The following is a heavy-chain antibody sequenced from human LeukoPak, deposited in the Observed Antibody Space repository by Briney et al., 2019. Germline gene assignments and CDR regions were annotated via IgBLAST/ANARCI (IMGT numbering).Heavy chain of an antibody. D-gene: IGHD3-16*01. CDR3: ARTLGWASSPYPFDG. J-gene: IGHJ4*02. Sequence: PSETLSLTCTVSGGSISSSNYYWGWIRQPPGKGLEWIGSMYYSGNTDYNPSLKSRVTISVDTSKNQFSLKVNSVTAADTAVYYCARTLGWASSPYPFDGWGQGTLVTVSS. CDR2: MYYSGNT. V-gene: IGHV4-39*01. CDR1: GGSISSSNYY.